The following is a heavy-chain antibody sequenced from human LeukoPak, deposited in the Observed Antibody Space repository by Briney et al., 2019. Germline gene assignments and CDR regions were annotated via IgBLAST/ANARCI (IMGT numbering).Heavy chain of an antibody. D-gene: IGHD4-23*01. V-gene: IGHV4-34*01. CDR1: GGSFSGYY. J-gene: IGHJ4*02. Sequence: SETLSLTCAVYGGSFSGYYWSWIRQPPGKGLEWIGEIKHSGSTNYNPSLKSRVTISVDTSKNQFSLKLSSVTAADTAVYYCARAPDYGGNGIDYWGQGTLVTVSS. CDR2: IKHSGST. CDR3: ARAPDYGGNGIDY.